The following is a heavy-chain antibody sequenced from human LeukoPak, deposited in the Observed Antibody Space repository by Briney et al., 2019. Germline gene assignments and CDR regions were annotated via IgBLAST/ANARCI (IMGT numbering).Heavy chain of an antibody. CDR3: AKADIVATILFDAFDI. D-gene: IGHD5-12*01. Sequence: GGSLRLSCAASGFTFSYYSMNWVRQAPGKGLEWVSSISSSSSSIYYADSVKGRFTISRDNAKNSLYLQMNSLRAEDTALYYCAKADIVATILFDAFDIWGQGAMVTVSS. CDR1: GFTFSYYS. J-gene: IGHJ3*02. CDR2: ISSSSSSI. V-gene: IGHV3-21*04.